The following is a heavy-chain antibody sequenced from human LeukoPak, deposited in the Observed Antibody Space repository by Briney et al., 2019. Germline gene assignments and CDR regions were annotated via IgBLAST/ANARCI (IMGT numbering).Heavy chain of an antibody. CDR2: IKNDGSSA. CDR3: AKSDWFDP. CDR1: GFTFSNYW. J-gene: IGHJ5*02. Sequence: GESLRLSCATSGFTFSNYWISWLRQAPGKGLVWVSRIKNDGSSATYAESVKGRFTISRDNARNTLYLQMNSLRVDDTAVYYCAKSDWFDPWGRGTLVTVSS. V-gene: IGHV3-74*01.